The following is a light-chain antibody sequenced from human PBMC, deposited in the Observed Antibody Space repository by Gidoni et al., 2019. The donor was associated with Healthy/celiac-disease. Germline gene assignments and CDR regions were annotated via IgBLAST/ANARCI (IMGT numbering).Light chain of an antibody. Sequence: DIVMTQSPDYLAVSLGERATINCKSGQSVLYSSNTKNYLAWYQQKPGQPPTLLIYWASTRESGVPDRFSGSGSVTDFTLTISSLQAEDVAVYYCQQYYSTPPTFXQXTKLEIK. V-gene: IGKV4-1*01. CDR1: QSVLYSSNTKNY. J-gene: IGKJ2*01. CDR3: QQYYSTPPT. CDR2: WAS.